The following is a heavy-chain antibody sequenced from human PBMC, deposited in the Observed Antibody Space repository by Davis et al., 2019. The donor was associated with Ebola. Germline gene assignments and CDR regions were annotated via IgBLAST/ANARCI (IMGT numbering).Heavy chain of an antibody. CDR2: ISSSGSTI. D-gene: IGHD4-23*01. CDR3: ARDPDYGGY. V-gene: IGHV3-48*04. J-gene: IGHJ4*02. CDR1: GFTFSSYA. Sequence: GESLKISCAASGFTFSSYAMSWVRQAPGKGLEWVSYISSSGSTIYYADSVKGRFTISRDNAKNSLYLQMNSLRAEDTAVYYCARDPDYGGYWGQGTLVTVSS.